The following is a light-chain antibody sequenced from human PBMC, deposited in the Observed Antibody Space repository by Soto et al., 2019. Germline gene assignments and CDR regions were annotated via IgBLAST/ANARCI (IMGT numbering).Light chain of an antibody. J-gene: IGKJ1*01. Sequence: EIVLTQSPGTLSLSPGERATLSCRASQSVNSNYLAWYQQKPGQAPRLLIYGASSRATGIPDRCSGSGSGTDFTLTISRLEPEDFAVYYCQQYGSSSTFGQGTKVEIK. CDR3: QQYGSSST. CDR1: QSVNSNY. V-gene: IGKV3-20*01. CDR2: GAS.